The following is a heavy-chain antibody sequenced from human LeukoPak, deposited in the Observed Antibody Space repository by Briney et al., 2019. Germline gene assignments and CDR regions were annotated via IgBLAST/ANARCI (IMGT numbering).Heavy chain of an antibody. D-gene: IGHD3-3*01. V-gene: IGHV1-69*05. J-gene: IGHJ6*03. CDR2: IIPIFGTA. CDR1: GGTFSSYA. Sequence: GASVKVSCKASGGTFSSYAISWVRQAPGQGLEWMGRIIPIFGTANYAQKFQGRVTMTTDESTSTAYMELSSLRSEDTAVYYCAVGDFWSGYYPPPGYYYYYMDVWGKGTTVTVSS. CDR3: AVGDFWSGYYPPPGYYYYYMDV.